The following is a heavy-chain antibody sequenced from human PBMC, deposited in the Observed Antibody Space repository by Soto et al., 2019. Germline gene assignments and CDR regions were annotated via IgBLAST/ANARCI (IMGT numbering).Heavy chain of an antibody. CDR3: ATLWFGELSTYDAFDI. J-gene: IGHJ3*02. CDR2: INHRGST. D-gene: IGHD3-10*01. V-gene: IGHV4-34*01. CDR1: GASLSGYY. Sequence: SETLSLTXAVYGASLSGYYWTWIRQTPGKGLEWIGEINHRGSTKYNPSLKSRVTISVDKSKNQFSLKLSSVTAADTAVYYCATLWFGELSTYDAFDIWGQGTMVTVSS.